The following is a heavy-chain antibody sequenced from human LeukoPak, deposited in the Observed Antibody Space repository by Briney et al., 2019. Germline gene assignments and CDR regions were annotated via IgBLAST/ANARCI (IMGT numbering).Heavy chain of an antibody. CDR3: AKVRTAYGSGSHRYYYYYYGMDV. CDR2: ISYDGSNK. CDR1: GFTFSSYA. J-gene: IGHJ6*02. Sequence: GRSLRLSCAASGFTFSSYAMHWVRQAPGKGLEWVAVISYDGSNKYYADSVKGRFTISRDKSKNTLYLQMNSLRAEDTAVYYCAKVRTAYGSGSHRYYYYYYGMDVWGQGTTVTVSS. V-gene: IGHV3-30-3*01. D-gene: IGHD3-10*01.